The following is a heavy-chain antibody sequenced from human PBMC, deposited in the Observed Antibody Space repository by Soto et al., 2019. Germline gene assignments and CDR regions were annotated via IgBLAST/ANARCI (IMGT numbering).Heavy chain of an antibody. CDR2: ISGSGGST. V-gene: IGHV3-23*01. Sequence: PGGSLRLSCAASGFTFSSYAMSWVRQAPGKGLEWVSAISGSGGSTYYADSVKGRFTISRDNSKNTLYLQMNSLRAEDTAVYYCAKRVEHHYYYYYGMDVWGQGTTVTVSS. D-gene: IGHD1-1*01. CDR1: GFTFSSYA. CDR3: AKRVEHHYYYYYGMDV. J-gene: IGHJ6*02.